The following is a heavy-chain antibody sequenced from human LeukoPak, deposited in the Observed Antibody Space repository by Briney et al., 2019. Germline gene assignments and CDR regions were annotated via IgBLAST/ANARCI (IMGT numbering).Heavy chain of an antibody. CDR3: ARENTAMVNNYYGMDV. CDR1: GYTFTSYD. V-gene: IGHV1-8*01. CDR2: MNPNSGNT. D-gene: IGHD5-18*01. Sequence: ASVKVSCKASGYTFTSYDINWVRQATGQGLEWMGWMNPNSGNTGYAQKFQGRVTMTRNTSISTAYMELSSLRSEDTAVYYCARENTAMVNNYYGMDVWGQGTMVTVSS. J-gene: IGHJ6*02.